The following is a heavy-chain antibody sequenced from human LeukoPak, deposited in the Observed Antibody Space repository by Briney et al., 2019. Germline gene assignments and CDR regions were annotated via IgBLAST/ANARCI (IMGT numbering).Heavy chain of an antibody. CDR1: GFTFSSYA. CDR2: ISGSGGST. V-gene: IGHV3-23*01. Sequence: GGSLRLSCAASGFTFSSYAMSWVRQAPGNGLEWVSAISGSGGSTYYADSVKGRFTISRDNSKNTLYLQMNSLRAEDTAVYYCAKAPLXWLQSPLGYWGQGTLVTVSS. CDR3: AKAPLXWLQSPLGY. D-gene: IGHD5-12*01. J-gene: IGHJ4*02.